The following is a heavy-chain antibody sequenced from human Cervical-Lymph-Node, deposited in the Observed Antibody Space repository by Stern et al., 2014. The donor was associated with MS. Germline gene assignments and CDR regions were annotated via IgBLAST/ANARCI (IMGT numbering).Heavy chain of an antibody. V-gene: IGHV4-59*01. CDR3: ARDLATLTSAFDI. J-gene: IGHJ3*02. CDR2: VDCNGNT. D-gene: IGHD2-15*01. Sequence: QVQLQESGPGLVKPSETLSLICTVSGDSFSNYYWSWIRQPPGKGLEWIGSVDCNGNTNGNPSLNSLVPLSVDVSKNQFSLKLTSVTAADTAVYYCARDLATLTSAFDIWGQGTMVTVSS. CDR1: GDSFSNYY.